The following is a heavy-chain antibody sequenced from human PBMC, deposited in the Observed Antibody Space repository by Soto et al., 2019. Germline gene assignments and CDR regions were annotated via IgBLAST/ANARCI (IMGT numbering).Heavy chain of an antibody. J-gene: IGHJ4*02. Sequence: SETLSLTCAVSGGSISSSNWWSWVRQPPGKGLEWIGEIYHSGSTNYNPSLKSRVTISVDKSKNQFSLKLSSVTAADTAVYYCARGSLAARPVSDYWGQGXLVTVYS. V-gene: IGHV4-4*02. CDR1: GGSISSSNW. D-gene: IGHD6-6*01. CDR2: IYHSGST. CDR3: ARGSLAARPVSDY.